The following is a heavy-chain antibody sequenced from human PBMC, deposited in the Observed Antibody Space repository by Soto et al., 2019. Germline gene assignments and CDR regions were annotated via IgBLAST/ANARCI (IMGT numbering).Heavy chain of an antibody. J-gene: IGHJ4*02. CDR2: INPSGGST. CDR3: ARDSQAAAGLVVL. CDR1: GYTFTSYY. V-gene: IGHV1-46*03. D-gene: IGHD6-13*01. Sequence: ASVKVSCKASGYTFTSYYMHWVRQAPGQGLEWMGIINPSGGSTSYAQKFQGRATMTRDTSASTVYMELSSLRSEDTAVYYCARDSQAAAGLVVLWGQGTLVTVSS.